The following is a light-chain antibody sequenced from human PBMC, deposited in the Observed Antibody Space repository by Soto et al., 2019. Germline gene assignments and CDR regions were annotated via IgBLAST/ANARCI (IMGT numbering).Light chain of an antibody. CDR2: KAS. V-gene: IGKV1-5*03. J-gene: IGKJ1*01. CDR3: QQYWT. CDR1: QNIRSR. Sequence: DFQMTQSPSTLSASVGDRVTITCRASQNIRSRLAWFQQKPGKAPKLLIYKASSLESGVPSRFSGSGSGTEFTLTISSLQPDDFATYYCQQYWTFGQGTKVDIK.